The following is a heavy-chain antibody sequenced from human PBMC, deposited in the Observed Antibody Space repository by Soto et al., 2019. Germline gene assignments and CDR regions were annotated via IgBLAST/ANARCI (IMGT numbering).Heavy chain of an antibody. CDR2: ISGSGGST. CDR1: GFTFSSYA. V-gene: IGHV3-23*01. J-gene: IGHJ4*02. CDR3: AKEKYYDILTGSYYSYFDY. Sequence: GGSLRLSCAASGFTFSSYAMSWVRQAPGKGLEWVSAISGSGGSTYYADSVKGRFTISRDNSKNTLYLQMNSLRAEDTAVYYCAKEKYYDILTGSYYSYFDYWGQGTLVTVSS. D-gene: IGHD3-9*01.